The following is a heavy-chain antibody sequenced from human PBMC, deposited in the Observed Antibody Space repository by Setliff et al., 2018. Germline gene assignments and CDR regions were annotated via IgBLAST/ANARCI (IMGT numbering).Heavy chain of an antibody. CDR2: VTVYNGNT. CDR3: ARVESMVRGKSILRHFDY. D-gene: IGHD3-10*01. Sequence: ASVKVSCKASGYTFTNYGINWVRQAPGQGLEWMGWVTVYNGNTKYAQNLQGRLTLTTDISTSTAYMELGSLTTDDTAVYYCARVESMVRGKSILRHFDYWGQGIQVTAPQ. CDR1: GYTFTNYG. J-gene: IGHJ4*02. V-gene: IGHV1-18*01.